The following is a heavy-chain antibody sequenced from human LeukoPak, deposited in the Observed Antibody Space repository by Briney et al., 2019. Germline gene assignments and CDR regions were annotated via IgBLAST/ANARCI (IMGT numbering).Heavy chain of an antibody. CDR1: GYTFTSYY. J-gene: IGHJ4*02. V-gene: IGHV7-4-1*02. D-gene: IGHD1-26*01. CDR3: ARELGGSSGDY. CDR2: INTATGNP. Sequence: ASVKVSCKASGYTFTSYYMHWVRQAPGQGLEWMGWINTATGNPTYAQGFTGRFVFSLNTSVSTAYLQISSLKAGDTAVYYCARELGGSSGDYWGQGTLVTVSS.